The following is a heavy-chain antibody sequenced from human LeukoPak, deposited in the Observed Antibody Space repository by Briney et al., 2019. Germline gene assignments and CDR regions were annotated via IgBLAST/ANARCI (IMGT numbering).Heavy chain of an antibody. CDR3: ARDEGGYVWGSYRPRDDAFDI. Sequence: PGGSLRLSCAASGFTFSSYSMNWVRQAPGKGLEWVSSITKSNYIYYADAVKGRFTISRDNAKNSLYLQMNSLRAEDTAVYYCARDEGGYVWGSYRPRDDAFDIWGQGTMVTVSS. V-gene: IGHV3-21*01. CDR1: GFTFSSYS. D-gene: IGHD3-16*02. J-gene: IGHJ3*02. CDR2: ITKSNYI.